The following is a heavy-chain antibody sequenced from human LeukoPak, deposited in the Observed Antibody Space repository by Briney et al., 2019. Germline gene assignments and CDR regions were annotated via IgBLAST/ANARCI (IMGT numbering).Heavy chain of an antibody. CDR2: ISSGGHDAT. J-gene: IGHJ4*02. CDR3: AKDGLSYDTSTQEFHVDY. CDR1: GFSFSDYA. V-gene: IGHV3-23*01. D-gene: IGHD3-22*01. Sequence: GGSLRLSCAASGFSFSDYAMVWVRQAPRKGLEWVSGISSGGHDATFYADSVKGRFTVSRDNSKNTLYLQMNFLRVEDTALYYCAKDGLSYDTSTQEFHVDYSGQGTPVTVSS.